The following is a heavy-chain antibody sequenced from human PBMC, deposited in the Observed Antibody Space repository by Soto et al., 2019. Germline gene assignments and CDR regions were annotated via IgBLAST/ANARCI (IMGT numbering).Heavy chain of an antibody. J-gene: IGHJ4*02. V-gene: IGHV1-69*02. CDR1: GDTFSRST. CDR3: ATNYGSGSAHFDN. D-gene: IGHD3-10*01. Sequence: QMVQSGAEVKKPGSSVRVSCTASGDTFSRSTLSWVRQAPGQGLEWMGRTIPILSMSDYAQKFQGRVSITADKSTSTVSMELSRLRSEDTAVYYCATNYGSGSAHFDNWGQGTLVTVSS. CDR2: TIPILSMS.